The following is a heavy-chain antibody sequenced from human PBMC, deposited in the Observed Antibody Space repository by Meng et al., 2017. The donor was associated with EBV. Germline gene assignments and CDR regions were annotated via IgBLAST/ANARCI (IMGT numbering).Heavy chain of an antibody. Sequence: GQRLQLGGEVKEPGSSVKVSCKASGGTFSSYAISWVRQAPGQGLEWMGGIIPIFGTANYAQKFQGRVTITADKSTSTAYMELSSLRSEDTAVYYCARAEIAAAGRLDYWGQGTLVTVSS. V-gene: IGHV1-69*06. D-gene: IGHD6-13*01. CDR1: GGTFSSYA. J-gene: IGHJ4*02. CDR3: ARAEIAAAGRLDY. CDR2: IIPIFGTA.